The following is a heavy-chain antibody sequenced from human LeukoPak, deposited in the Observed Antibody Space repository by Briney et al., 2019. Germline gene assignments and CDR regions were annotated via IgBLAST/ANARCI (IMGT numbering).Heavy chain of an antibody. Sequence: SETLSLTCTVSGGSISSSSYYWGWIRQPPGKGLEWIGSIYYSGSTYYNPSLKSRVTISVDTSKNQFSLKLSSVTAADTAVYYCARSWGSYRAFDYWGQGTLVTVSS. CDR2: IYYSGST. J-gene: IGHJ4*02. CDR3: ARSWGSYRAFDY. V-gene: IGHV4-39*01. CDR1: GGSISSSSYY. D-gene: IGHD3-16*02.